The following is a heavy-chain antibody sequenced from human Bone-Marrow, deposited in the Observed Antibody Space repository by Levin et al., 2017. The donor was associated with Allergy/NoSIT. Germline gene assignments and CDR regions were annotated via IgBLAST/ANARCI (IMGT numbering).Heavy chain of an antibody. CDR2: INPNTGGT. CDR3: ARGIASGGKTYYYYYMDV. D-gene: IGHD6-13*01. J-gene: IGHJ6*03. V-gene: IGHV1-2*02. Sequence: GESLKISCKASGYIFTDYYMHWVRQAPGQGLEWMGWINPNTGGTSYSQNFQGRVTMTRDTSISTAYMDLSSLRSDATAVYYCARGIASGGKTYYYYYMDVWGRGTTVAVSS. CDR1: GYIFTDYY.